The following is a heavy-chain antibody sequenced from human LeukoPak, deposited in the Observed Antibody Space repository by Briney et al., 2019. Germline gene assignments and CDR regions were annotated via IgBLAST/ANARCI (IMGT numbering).Heavy chain of an antibody. D-gene: IGHD2-2*01. CDR3: ARGRGYCSSTSCLNWFDP. CDR1: GFTFSSYS. J-gene: IGHJ5*02. CDR2: ISSSSSYI. Sequence: GGSLSLPCAASGFTFSSYSMNWVRQAPGKGLEWVSSISSSSSYIYYADSVKGRFTISTDNAKNSLYLQMNSLKAEDTAVYNCARGRGYCSSTSCLNWFDPWGQGTLVTVSS. V-gene: IGHV3-21*01.